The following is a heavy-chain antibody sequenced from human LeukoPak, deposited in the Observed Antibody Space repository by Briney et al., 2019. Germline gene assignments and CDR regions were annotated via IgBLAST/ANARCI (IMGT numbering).Heavy chain of an antibody. V-gene: IGHV3-7*05. J-gene: IGHJ4*02. D-gene: IGHD6-13*01. CDR3: ATQPTSGSSVDH. CDR1: GFTFSSYW. Sequence: PGGALRLSCAASGFTFSSYWMSWVREAPGKGLEWVANIKQDGSEKYYVDSVKGRFTISRDNATDSLYLQMNSLRAEDTAVYYCATQPTSGSSVDHWGQGTLVTVSS. CDR2: IKQDGSEK.